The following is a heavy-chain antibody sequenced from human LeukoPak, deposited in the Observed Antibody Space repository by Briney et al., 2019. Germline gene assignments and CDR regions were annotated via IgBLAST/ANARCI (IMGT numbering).Heavy chain of an antibody. V-gene: IGHV4-59*08. D-gene: IGHD2-2*01. Sequence: PSETLSLTCTVSGGSISSYYWSWIRQPPGKGLEWIGYIYYSGSTNYNPSLKSRVTISVDTSKNQFSLKLSSVTAADTAVYYCARIPIIVVVPAAITQKTTKRRQAAYYMDVWGKGTTVTVSS. CDR3: ARIPIIVVVPAAITQKTTKRRQAAYYMDV. CDR2: IYYSGST. CDR1: GGSISSYY. J-gene: IGHJ6*03.